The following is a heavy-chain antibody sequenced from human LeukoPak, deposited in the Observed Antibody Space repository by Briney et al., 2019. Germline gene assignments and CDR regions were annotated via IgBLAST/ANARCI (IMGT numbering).Heavy chain of an antibody. D-gene: IGHD4-17*01. CDR3: ASVLLRLLDY. CDR2: TYYSAST. Sequence: SETLSLTCTVSGGSISSSIYYWGWIRQPPGKGLEWIGCTYYSASTYYNPSLKGRVTISVATSKHQFSLRLSSVTAADTAVYYCASVLLRLLDYWGQGTLVTVSS. CDR1: GGSISSSIYY. J-gene: IGHJ4*02. V-gene: IGHV4-39*01.